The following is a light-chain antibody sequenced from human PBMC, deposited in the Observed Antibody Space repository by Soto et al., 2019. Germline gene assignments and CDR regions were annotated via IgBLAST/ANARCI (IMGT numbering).Light chain of an antibody. J-gene: IGLJ1*01. Sequence: PGRSQPPSACGTPRRRFPTSCSGSSSNRGSNSVSWYQQLPGTAPKLLIYNNDQRPSGVPDQFSASKSGTSASLAISGLQSDDEADYYCAAWDDNLRGFFVFGTGTKVTVL. CDR2: NND. CDR1: SSNRGSNS. CDR3: AAWDDNLRGFFV. V-gene: IGLV1-44*01.